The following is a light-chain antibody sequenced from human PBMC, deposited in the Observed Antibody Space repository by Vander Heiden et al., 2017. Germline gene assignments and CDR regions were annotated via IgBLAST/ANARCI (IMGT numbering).Light chain of an antibody. V-gene: IGKV1-5*03. Sequence: DIQMTQSPSTLSASVGDRVTITCRASQGINTWLAWYQQKPGKAPKPLIYKASSLESGVPSRFSGSGSGTEFTLTISSLQPDDFATYYCQQYNFYGSFGQGTKVE. J-gene: IGKJ1*01. CDR3: QQYNFYGS. CDR1: QGINTW. CDR2: KAS.